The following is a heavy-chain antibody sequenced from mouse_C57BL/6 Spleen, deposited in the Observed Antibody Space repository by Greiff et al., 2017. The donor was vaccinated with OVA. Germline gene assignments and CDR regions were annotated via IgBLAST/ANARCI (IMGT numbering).Heavy chain of an antibody. Sequence: EVKLVESGPVLVKPGASVKMSCKASGYTFTDYYMNWVKQSHGKSLEWIGVINPYNGGTSYNQKFKGKATLTVDKSSSTAYMELNSLTSEDSAVYYCAREGSSYGMDYWGQGTSVTVSS. CDR2: INPYNGGT. J-gene: IGHJ4*01. V-gene: IGHV1-19*01. CDR3: AREGSSYGMDY. CDR1: GYTFTDYY. D-gene: IGHD1-1*01.